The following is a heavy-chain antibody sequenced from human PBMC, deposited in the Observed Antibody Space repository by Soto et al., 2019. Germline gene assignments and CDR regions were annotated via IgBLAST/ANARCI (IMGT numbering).Heavy chain of an antibody. Sequence: QVQLQESGPGLVKPSETLSLTCSVSGGSINNYYCSWIRQPPGKGLEWIGYIYYSGSPNYNPSLKSRVTISVATAKNQFSLNLSSVTAADTAVYYCARAGAATLSDYWGQGTLVTVSS. CDR1: GGSINNYY. CDR2: IYYSGSP. J-gene: IGHJ4*02. D-gene: IGHD2-15*01. CDR3: ARAGAATLSDY. V-gene: IGHV4-59*01.